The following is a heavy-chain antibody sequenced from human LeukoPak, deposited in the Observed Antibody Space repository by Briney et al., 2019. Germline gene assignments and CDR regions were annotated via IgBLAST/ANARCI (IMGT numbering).Heavy chain of an antibody. Sequence: SETLSLTCTVSGGSISSYYWSWIRQPPGKGLEWIGYIYYSGSTNYNPSLKSRVTISVDTSKNQFSLKLSSVTAADTAVYYCARDPYHEDAFDIWGQGTMVTVSS. CDR1: GGSISSYY. CDR3: ARDPYHEDAFDI. V-gene: IGHV4-59*01. CDR2: IYYSGST. J-gene: IGHJ3*02.